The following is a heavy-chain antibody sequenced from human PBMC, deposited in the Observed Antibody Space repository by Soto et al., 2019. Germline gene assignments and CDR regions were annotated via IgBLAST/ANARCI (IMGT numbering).Heavy chain of an antibody. J-gene: IGHJ4*02. CDR2: ITGGGDNT. CDR1: GFTFTSYA. V-gene: IGHV3-23*01. Sequence: EVQLLESGGDLVQPGGSLRLSCAASGFTFTSYAMSWIRQAPGKGLEWVSAITGGGDNTYNADSAKGRFTISRDKSKNTLYLQMNSLRAEDTAFYYCTQDGGSRDWLTVNWGQGTLVTVSS. CDR3: TQDGGSRDWLTVN. D-gene: IGHD3-9*01.